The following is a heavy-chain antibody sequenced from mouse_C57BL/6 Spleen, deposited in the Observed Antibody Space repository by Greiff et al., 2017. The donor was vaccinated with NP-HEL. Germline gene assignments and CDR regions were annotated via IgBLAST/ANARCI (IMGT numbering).Heavy chain of an antibody. V-gene: IGHV1-7*01. CDR3: ARWITTEVATDYFDY. Sequence: VQLQQSGAELVKPGASVKLSCKASGFTFTSYWMHWVKQRPGQGLEWIGYINPSSGYTKYNQKFKDKATLTADKSSNTAYMQLSSLTYEDSAVYYCARWITTEVATDYFDYWGQGTTLTVSS. J-gene: IGHJ2*01. D-gene: IGHD1-1*01. CDR1: GFTFTSYW. CDR2: INPSSGYT.